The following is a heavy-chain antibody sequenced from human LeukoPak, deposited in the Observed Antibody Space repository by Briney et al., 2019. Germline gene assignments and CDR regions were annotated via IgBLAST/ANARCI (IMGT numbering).Heavy chain of an antibody. J-gene: IGHJ4*02. Sequence: PGGSLRLSCAASGFTFSNYGMHWVRQAPGKGLEWVAVIWYDGSSKYYADSVKGRFTISRDNSKNTLYLQMNSLRAEDTAVYYCARIEDNPVDTGNDYWGQGTLVTVSS. CDR1: GFTFSNYG. CDR3: ARIEDNPVDTGNDY. V-gene: IGHV3-33*08. D-gene: IGHD5-18*01. CDR2: IWYDGSSK.